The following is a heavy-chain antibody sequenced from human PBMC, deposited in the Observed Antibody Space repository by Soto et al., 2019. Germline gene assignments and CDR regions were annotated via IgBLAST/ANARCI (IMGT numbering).Heavy chain of an antibody. CDR3: ARLPHSTTSYYDYPSGMDV. J-gene: IGHJ6*02. CDR1: GYSFPSEW. Sequence: GESLKISCKGSGYSFPSEWIGWVRQMPGKGLEWMGSIYPADSDTRYSPSFQGQVTISADKSIRTAYLEWSSLKASDSGVYFCARLPHSTTSYYDYPSGMDVWGPGTTVTVYS. CDR2: IYPADSDT. V-gene: IGHV5-51*01. D-gene: IGHD2-2*01.